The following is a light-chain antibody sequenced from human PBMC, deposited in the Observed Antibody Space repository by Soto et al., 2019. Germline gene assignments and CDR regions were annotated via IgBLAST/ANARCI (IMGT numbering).Light chain of an antibody. J-gene: IGKJ1*01. CDR3: LLDFRYFWA. CDR2: AAS. Sequence: AIQLTQSPSSLSASVGDRVTITCRASQAIRTALGWYQQKPGKVPKLLIYAASTLQSGVPSRFSGSGSGTDFTLTISSLPPEDFATYYCLLDFRYFWAVGQGTKVDSK. CDR1: QAIRTA. V-gene: IGKV1-6*01.